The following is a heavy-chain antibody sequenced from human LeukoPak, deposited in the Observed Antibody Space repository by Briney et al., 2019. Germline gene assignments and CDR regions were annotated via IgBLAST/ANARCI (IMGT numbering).Heavy chain of an antibody. CDR3: ARGGAYYYGSGSYSRYDY. D-gene: IGHD3-10*01. Sequence: WASVKVSCKASGYTFTSYYMHWVRQAPGQGLEWMGIINPSGGSTSYAQKFQGRVTMTRDTSTSTVYTELSSLRSEDTAVYYCARGGAYYYGSGSYSRYDYWGQGTLVTVSS. CDR1: GYTFTSYY. J-gene: IGHJ4*02. V-gene: IGHV1-46*01. CDR2: INPSGGST.